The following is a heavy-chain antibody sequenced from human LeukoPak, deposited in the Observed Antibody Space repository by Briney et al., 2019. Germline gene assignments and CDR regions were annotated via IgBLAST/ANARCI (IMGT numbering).Heavy chain of an antibody. D-gene: IGHD2-15*01. CDR3: ARHMRDIVVVAATWGNFDY. CDR1: GYSISSGYY. Sequence: PSETLSLTSTVSGYSISSGYYWGWIRQPPGKGLEWIGSIYHSGSTYYNPSLKSRVTISVDTSKNQFSLKLSSVTAADTAVYYCARHMRDIVVVAATWGNFDYWGQGTLVTVSS. CDR2: IYHSGST. J-gene: IGHJ4*02. V-gene: IGHV4-38-2*02.